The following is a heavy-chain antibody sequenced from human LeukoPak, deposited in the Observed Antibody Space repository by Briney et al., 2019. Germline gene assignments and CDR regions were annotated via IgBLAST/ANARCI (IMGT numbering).Heavy chain of an antibody. CDR2: ISSSGSTI. Sequence: GGSLRLSCAASGFTFSDYYMSWIRQAPGKGLEWVSYISSSGSTIYYADSVKGRFTISRGNAKNSLYLQMNSLRAEDTAVYYCARDPDPVGYCSSTSCYDRIDYFDYWGQGTLVTVSS. J-gene: IGHJ4*02. V-gene: IGHV3-11*04. CDR1: GFTFSDYY. D-gene: IGHD2-2*01. CDR3: ARDPDPVGYCSSTSCYDRIDYFDY.